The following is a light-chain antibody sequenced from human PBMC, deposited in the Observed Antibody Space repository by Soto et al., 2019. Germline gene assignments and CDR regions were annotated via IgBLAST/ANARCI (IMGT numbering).Light chain of an antibody. CDR2: TTS. J-gene: IGKJ4*01. CDR1: QSINNY. Sequence: DIQMTQSPSSLSASVGDRVTISCRASQSINNYLNWYQQKPGKAPQLLIYTTSNLQSGVPSRFSGSGSGTEFTLTITSLHPEDLATYYCQQSHSNPLTFGGGTKVEIK. CDR3: QQSHSNPLT. V-gene: IGKV1-39*01.